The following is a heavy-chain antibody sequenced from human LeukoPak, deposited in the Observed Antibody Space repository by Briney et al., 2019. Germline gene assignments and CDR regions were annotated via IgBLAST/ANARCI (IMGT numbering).Heavy chain of an antibody. D-gene: IGHD6-13*01. Sequence: PGGSLRLSCAASGFTFSTYCKHWVRQAPGKGLVWVSRISSDGGSVSYADSLRGRFTISRDNAKNTMYLQMNGLRAEDTAVYFCARYGSSWHANDYWGQGTLVTVSS. CDR2: ISSDGGSV. CDR1: GFTFSTYC. CDR3: ARYGSSWHANDY. V-gene: IGHV3-74*01. J-gene: IGHJ4*02.